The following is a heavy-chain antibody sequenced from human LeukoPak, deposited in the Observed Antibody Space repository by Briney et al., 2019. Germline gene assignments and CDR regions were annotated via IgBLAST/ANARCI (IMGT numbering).Heavy chain of an antibody. CDR2: ISGSGDRR. D-gene: IGHD6-13*01. Sequence: PGGSLRLSCEASGFTFSSYSMNWVRQAPGKGLEWVSGISGSGDRRNYADSVKGRFTISRDISKNTLYLQMNSLRAEDTAVYYCAKGPKQLLVGSRGYYFDYWGQGTLVTVSS. J-gene: IGHJ4*02. CDR1: GFTFSSYS. V-gene: IGHV3-23*01. CDR3: AKGPKQLLVGSRGYYFDY.